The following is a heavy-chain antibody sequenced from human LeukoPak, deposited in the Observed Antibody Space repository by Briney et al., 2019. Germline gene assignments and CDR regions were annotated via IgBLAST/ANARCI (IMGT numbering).Heavy chain of an antibody. CDR3: AKTPRYIAARQSHFDY. CDR1: GFTFSSYW. CDR2: IAYDGSNI. Sequence: GGSLRLSCAASGFTFSSYWMSWVRQAPGKGLEWVAVIAYDGSNIHYADSVKGRFTISRDNSKKTLYLQMNSLRAEDTAVYYCAKTPRYIAARQSHFDYWGQGTLVTVSS. V-gene: IGHV3-30*18. D-gene: IGHD6-6*01. J-gene: IGHJ4*02.